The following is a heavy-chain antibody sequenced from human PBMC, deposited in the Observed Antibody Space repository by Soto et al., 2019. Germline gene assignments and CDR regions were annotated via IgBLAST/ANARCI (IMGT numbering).Heavy chain of an antibody. CDR2: IYPGDSDT. CDR1: GYSFTSYW. D-gene: IGHD6-13*01. CDR3: ARLVGPGPISHYYGADV. J-gene: IGHJ6*02. Sequence: YSLNISCKGSGYSFTSYWIGWVRQMPGKGLEWMGIIYPGDSDTRYSPSFQGQVTISADKSISTAYLQWSSLKASDTAMYYCARLVGPGPISHYYGADVCDQGTMVTVAS. V-gene: IGHV5-51*01.